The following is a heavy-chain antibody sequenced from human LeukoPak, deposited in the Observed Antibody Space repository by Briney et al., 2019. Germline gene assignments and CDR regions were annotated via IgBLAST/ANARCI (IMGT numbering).Heavy chain of an antibody. CDR1: GFTFSSYA. V-gene: IGHV3-64*01. CDR3: ARESAPRVLWFGEPPHFDY. Sequence: GGSLRLSCAASGFTFSSYAMHWVRQAPGKGLEYVSAISSNGGSTYYANSVKGRFTISRDNSKNTLYLQMGSLRAEDMAVYYCARESAPRVLWFGEPPHFDYWGQGTLVTVSS. D-gene: IGHD3-10*01. J-gene: IGHJ4*02. CDR2: ISSNGGST.